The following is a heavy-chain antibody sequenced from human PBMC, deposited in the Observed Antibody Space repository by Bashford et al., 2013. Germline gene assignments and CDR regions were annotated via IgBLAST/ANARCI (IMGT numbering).Heavy chain of an antibody. V-gene: IGHV1-2*02. CDR2: INPNSGGT. CDR3: ASPGGYYDSSGYPNPVYYYYYYGMDV. CDR1: GYTFTGYY. J-gene: IGHJ6*02. D-gene: IGHD3-22*01. Sequence: ASVKVSCKASGYTFTGYYMHWVRQAPGQGLEWMGWINPNSGGTNYAQKFQGRVTMTRDTSISTAYMELSRLRSDDTAVYYCASPGGYYDSSGYPNPVYYYYYYGMDVWGQGTTVTVSS.